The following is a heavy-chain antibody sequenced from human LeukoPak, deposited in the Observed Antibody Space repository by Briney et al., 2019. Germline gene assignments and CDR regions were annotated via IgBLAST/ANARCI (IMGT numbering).Heavy chain of an antibody. CDR2: ITSSNSYI. Sequence: GGSLRLSCAASGFTFSSYSMNWVRQAPGKGLEWVSSITSSNSYIYYADSVKGRFTISRYNAKNSVYLQMNSLRAEDTAVYYCAELGITMIGGVWGKGTTVTISS. V-gene: IGHV3-21*01. D-gene: IGHD3-10*02. CDR3: AELGITMIGGV. CDR1: GFTFSSYS. J-gene: IGHJ6*04.